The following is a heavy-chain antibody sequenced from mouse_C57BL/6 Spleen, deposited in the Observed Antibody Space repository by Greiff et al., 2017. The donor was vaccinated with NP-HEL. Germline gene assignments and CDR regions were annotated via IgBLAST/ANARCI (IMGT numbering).Heavy chain of an antibody. CDR2: ISTYYGDA. V-gene: IGHV1-67*01. CDR1: GYTFTDYA. Sequence: VQLVESGPELVRPGVSVKISCKGSGYTFTDYAMHWVKQSHAKSLEWIGVISTYYGDASYNQKFKDKATMTVDKSSSTAYMELARLTSEDSAVYYGAGVLTTVVAKDYYAMDYWGQGTSVTVSS. J-gene: IGHJ4*01. D-gene: IGHD1-1*01. CDR3: AGVLTTVVAKDYYAMDY.